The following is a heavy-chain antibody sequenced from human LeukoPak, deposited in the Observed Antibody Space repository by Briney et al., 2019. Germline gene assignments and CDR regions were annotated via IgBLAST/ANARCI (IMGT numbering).Heavy chain of an antibody. CDR2: IIPIFGTA. CDR1: GGTFSSYA. CDR3: ARSLDFPSWFGP. J-gene: IGHJ5*02. V-gene: IGHV1-69*13. Sequence: SVNVSCKASGGTFSSYAISWVRQAPGQGLEWMGGIIPIFGTANYAQKFQGRVTITADESTSTAYMELSSLRSEDTAVYYCARSLDFPSWFGPWGQGTLVTVSS.